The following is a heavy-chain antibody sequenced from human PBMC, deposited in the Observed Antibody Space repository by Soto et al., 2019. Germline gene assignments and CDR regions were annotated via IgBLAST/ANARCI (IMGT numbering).Heavy chain of an antibody. V-gene: IGHV3-23*01. Sequence: EVQLLESGGGLVQPGGSLRLSCAASGFTFNIYAMRWVRQAPGKGLEWVSAISGSGGSTHYADSVKGRFTISRDNSKNTLYLQMNSLSAEDTAIYYCARERTSDYSTIYNWLDPWGLGTLVTVSS. CDR3: ARERTSDYSTIYNWLDP. CDR1: GFTFNIYA. J-gene: IGHJ5*02. CDR2: ISGSGGST. D-gene: IGHD3-22*01.